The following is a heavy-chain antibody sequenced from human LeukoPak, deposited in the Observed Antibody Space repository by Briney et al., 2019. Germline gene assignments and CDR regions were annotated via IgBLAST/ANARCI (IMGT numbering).Heavy chain of an antibody. CDR1: GFTVSSSY. CDR2: IYSGGST. V-gene: IGHV3-53*01. D-gene: IGHD3-9*01. CDR3: AKAEGYDILTGLDY. J-gene: IGHJ4*02. Sequence: GGSLRLSCAASGFTVSSSYMSWVRQAPGKGLEWVSLIYSGGSTSYADSVKGRFTISRDNSKNTLYLQMNSLRTEDTAVYYCAKAEGYDILTGLDYWGQGTLVTVSS.